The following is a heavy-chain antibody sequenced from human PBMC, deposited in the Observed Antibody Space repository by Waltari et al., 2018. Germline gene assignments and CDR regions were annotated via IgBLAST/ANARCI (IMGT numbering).Heavy chain of an antibody. CDR3: ARGDLVCSGGSCYFSDAFDI. CDR2: MNPNSGNT. Sequence: QVQLVQSGAEVKKPGASVKVSCKASGYTFTSYDINWVRQAPGQGLGWMGWMNPNSGNTGYAQKFQGRVTMTRNTSISTAYMELSSLRSEDTAVYYCARGDLVCSGGSCYFSDAFDIWGQGTMVTVSS. CDR1: GYTFTSYD. V-gene: IGHV1-8*02. J-gene: IGHJ3*02. D-gene: IGHD2-15*01.